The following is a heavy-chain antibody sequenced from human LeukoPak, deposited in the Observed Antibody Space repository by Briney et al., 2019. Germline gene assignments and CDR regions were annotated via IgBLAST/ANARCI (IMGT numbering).Heavy chain of an antibody. CDR3: ATHRCSGAGGSGNAFEI. J-gene: IGHJ3*02. CDR1: GDSTSSSTYY. V-gene: IGHV4-39*01. Sequence: PSETLSLTCTVSGDSTSSSTYYWDWIRQAPGKGLEWIGNIYDSGTTHYNPSLKSRVTISGDTFKIQFSLKLNSVTAADTTIYYWATHRCSGAGGSGNAFEIWGQGTMVTVSS. CDR2: IYDSGTT. D-gene: IGHD4/OR15-4a*01.